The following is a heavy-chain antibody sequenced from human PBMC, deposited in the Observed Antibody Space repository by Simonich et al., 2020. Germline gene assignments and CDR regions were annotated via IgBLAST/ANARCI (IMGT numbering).Heavy chain of an antibody. J-gene: IGHJ5*02. D-gene: IGHD3-3*01. Sequence: EVQLVQSGAEVKKPGESLKISCKGSGYSFTSYWIGWVRQMPGKGLEWMGINCPGDYDTRYSPAFQGQVTNSADKSISTAYLQWSSLKASDTAMYYCVRQGDVLQFLEWSSWGQGTLVTVSS. V-gene: IGHV5-51*01. CDR1: GYSFTSYW. CDR2: NCPGDYDT. CDR3: VRQGDVLQFLEWSS.